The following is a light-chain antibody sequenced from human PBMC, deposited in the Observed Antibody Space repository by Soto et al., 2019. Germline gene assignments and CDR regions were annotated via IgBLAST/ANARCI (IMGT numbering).Light chain of an antibody. CDR3: TQFSRVPRT. Sequence: VLTQTPLSSPVILGQPASISCRSSQSLVYSDGNTYLSWLQQRPGQPPRLLIYQVSNRFSGVPDRCIGSGVGTDVSLKISSVEAEDVGVDDDTQFSRVPRTFGQGTEVE. V-gene: IGKV2-24*01. CDR2: QVS. CDR1: QSLVYSDGNTY. J-gene: IGKJ1*01.